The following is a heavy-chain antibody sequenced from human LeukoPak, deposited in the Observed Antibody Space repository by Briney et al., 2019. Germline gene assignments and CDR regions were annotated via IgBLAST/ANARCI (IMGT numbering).Heavy chain of an antibody. Sequence: ASVKVSCKASGYTFTSYAMHWVRQAPGQRLEWMGWINVGNGNTKYSEKFQGRVTITRDTSASTAYMELSSLRSEDTAVYYCAASGTAASPFDYWGQGTLVTVSS. CDR1: GYTFTSYA. J-gene: IGHJ4*02. CDR3: AASGTAASPFDY. V-gene: IGHV1-3*01. D-gene: IGHD6-13*01. CDR2: INVGNGNT.